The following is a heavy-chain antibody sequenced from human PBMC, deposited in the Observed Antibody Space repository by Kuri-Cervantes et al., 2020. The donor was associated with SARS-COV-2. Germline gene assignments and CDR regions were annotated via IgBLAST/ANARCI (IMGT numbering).Heavy chain of an antibody. CDR2: IYYSGST. CDR1: GGSVSSGSYY. CDR3: ARDFGYCSGGSCSEDAFDI. Sequence: SETLSLTCTVSGGSVSSGSYYWNWIRQPPGKGLEWIGYIYYSGSTNYNPSLKSRVTISVDTSKNQFSLKLSSVTAADTAVYYCARDFGYCSGGSCSEDAFDIWGQGTMVTVSS. D-gene: IGHD2-15*01. J-gene: IGHJ3*02. V-gene: IGHV4-61*01.